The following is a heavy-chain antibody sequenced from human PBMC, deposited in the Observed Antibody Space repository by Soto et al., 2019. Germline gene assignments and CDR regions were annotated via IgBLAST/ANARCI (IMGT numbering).Heavy chain of an antibody. V-gene: IGHV3-33*01. D-gene: IGHD5-12*01. J-gene: IGHJ6*02. CDR1: GFTFSSYG. Sequence: QVQLVESGGGVVQPGRSLRLSCAASGFTFSSYGMHWVRQAPGKGLEWVAVISYDGSNKYYADSVKGRFTISRDNSKNTLYLQMNSLRAEDTAVYYCARDSRGGYVFYYYYGMDVWGQGTTVTVSS. CDR2: ISYDGSNK. CDR3: ARDSRGGYVFYYYYGMDV.